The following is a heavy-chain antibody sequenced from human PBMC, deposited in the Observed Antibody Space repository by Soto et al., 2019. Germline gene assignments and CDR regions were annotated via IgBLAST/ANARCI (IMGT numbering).Heavy chain of an antibody. Sequence: PWETLSLTCAVYGGSFSGYYWSWIRQPPGKGLEWIGKINHSGSTNYNPSLKSRVTISVDTSKNQFSLKLSSVTAADTAVYYCVSITMVRGADYWGQGTLVTVSS. CDR2: INHSGST. D-gene: IGHD3-10*01. V-gene: IGHV4-34*01. J-gene: IGHJ4*02. CDR3: VSITMVRGADY. CDR1: GGSFSGYY.